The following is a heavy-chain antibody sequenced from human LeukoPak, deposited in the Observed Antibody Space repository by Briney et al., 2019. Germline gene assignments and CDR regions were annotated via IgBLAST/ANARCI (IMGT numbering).Heavy chain of an antibody. CDR2: IYYSGST. D-gene: IGHD3-3*01. Sequence: SETLPLTCTVSGGSISSYYWSWIRQPPGKGLEWIGYIYYSGSTNYNPSLKSRVTISVDTSKNQFSLKLSSVTAADTAVYYCARHGGRFLEWLIGMDVWGQGTTVTVSS. CDR1: GGSISSYY. J-gene: IGHJ6*02. CDR3: ARHGGRFLEWLIGMDV. V-gene: IGHV4-59*08.